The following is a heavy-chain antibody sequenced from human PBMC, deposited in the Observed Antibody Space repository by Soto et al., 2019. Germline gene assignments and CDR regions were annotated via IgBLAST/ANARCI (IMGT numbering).Heavy chain of an antibody. D-gene: IGHD6-6*01. CDR3: ARDWRVAARPGWFDP. J-gene: IGHJ5*02. CDR1: GFTFSSYS. V-gene: IGHV3-48*02. Sequence: GGSLRLSCAASGFTFSSYSMNWVRQAPGKGLEWVSYISSSSSTIYYADSVKGRSTISRDNAKNSLYLQMNSLRDEDTAVYYCARDWRVAARPGWFDPWGQGTLVTVSS. CDR2: ISSSSSTI.